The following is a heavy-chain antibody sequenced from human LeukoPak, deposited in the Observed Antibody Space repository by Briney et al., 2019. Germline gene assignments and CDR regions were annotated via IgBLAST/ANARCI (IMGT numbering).Heavy chain of an antibody. CDR2: INYSGNT. V-gene: IGHV4-59*08. Sequence: SETLSLTCTASGGSISNYYWSWIRQPPGKGLEWIAYINYSGNTNYNPSLKSRVTISVDTSKNQFSLKLSSVTAANTAVYYCAILNVVSSRPLHHSDHWGQGTLVTVSS. J-gene: IGHJ4*02. D-gene: IGHD6-13*01. CDR3: AILNVVSSRPLHHSDH. CDR1: GGSISNYY.